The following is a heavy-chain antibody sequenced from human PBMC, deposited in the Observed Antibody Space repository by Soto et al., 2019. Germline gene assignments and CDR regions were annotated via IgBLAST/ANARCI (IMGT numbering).Heavy chain of an antibody. CDR3: ARQENDSSGPPAY. J-gene: IGHJ4*02. CDR1: GGPISSSSYY. V-gene: IGHV4-39*01. D-gene: IGHD3-22*01. Sequence: SETLSLTCTVSGGPISSSSYYWGWIRQPPGKGLEWIGSIYYSGSTYYNPSLKSRVTISVDTSKNQFSLKLSSVTAADTAVYYCARQENDSSGPPAYWGQGTLVTVSS. CDR2: IYYSGST.